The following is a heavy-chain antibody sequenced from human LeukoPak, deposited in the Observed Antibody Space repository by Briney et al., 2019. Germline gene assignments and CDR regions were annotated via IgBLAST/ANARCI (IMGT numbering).Heavy chain of an antibody. D-gene: IGHD2-8*02. CDR3: ATYRQVLLPFES. CDR2: IFPSGGEI. CDR1: RFTFSTFA. Sequence: GGSLRLSCPASRFTFSTFAMIGVRQPPGKGLEWVSSIFPSGGEIHYADSVRGRFTISRDNSKSTLSLQMNSLRAEDTAIYYCATYRQVLLPFESWGQGTLVTVSS. V-gene: IGHV3-23*01. J-gene: IGHJ4*02.